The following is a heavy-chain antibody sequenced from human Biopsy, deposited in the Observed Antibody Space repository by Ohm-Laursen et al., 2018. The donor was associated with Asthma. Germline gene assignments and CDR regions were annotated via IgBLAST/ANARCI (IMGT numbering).Heavy chain of an antibody. V-gene: IGHV4-39*01. J-gene: IGHJ5*02. Sequence: GTLSLTCTVSGGSISSSSYYWGWIRQPPGKGLEWIGSIYYSGGTYYNPSLKSRVTISVDTSKNQFSLKLSSVTAADTAVYYCARFTASITIFGVVNNWFDPWGQGTLVTVSS. D-gene: IGHD3-3*01. CDR1: GGSISSSSYY. CDR3: ARFTASITIFGVVNNWFDP. CDR2: IYYSGGT.